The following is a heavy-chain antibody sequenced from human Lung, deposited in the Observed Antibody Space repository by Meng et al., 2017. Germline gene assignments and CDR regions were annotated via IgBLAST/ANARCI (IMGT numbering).Heavy chain of an antibody. Sequence: QVQLQGSGPGPGRPSETLSPTCPFSGAPVSSGSHYWSWIRQPPGKGLEWIADMDYSRRTNYSPSLKSRVTMSTDTSKNQLSLKLSSVTAADTAVYYCAGGPWELDFWGQGTLVTVSS. D-gene: IGHD1-26*01. V-gene: IGHV4-61*01. J-gene: IGHJ4*02. CDR3: AGGPWELDF. CDR1: GAPVSSGSHY. CDR2: MDYSRRT.